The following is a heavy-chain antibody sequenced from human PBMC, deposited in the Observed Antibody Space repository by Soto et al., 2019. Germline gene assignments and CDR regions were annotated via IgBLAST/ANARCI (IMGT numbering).Heavy chain of an antibody. J-gene: IGHJ6*02. CDR3: ARDFSEVLRFLEWLDYYGMDV. CDR1: GYTFTSYG. Sequence: VASVKVSCKASGYTFTSYGISWVRQAPGQGLEWMGWISAYNGNTNYAQKLQGRVTMTTDTSTSTAYMELRSLRSDDTAVYYCARDFSEVLRFLEWLDYYGMDVWGQGTTVTVSS. CDR2: ISAYNGNT. D-gene: IGHD3-3*01. V-gene: IGHV1-18*04.